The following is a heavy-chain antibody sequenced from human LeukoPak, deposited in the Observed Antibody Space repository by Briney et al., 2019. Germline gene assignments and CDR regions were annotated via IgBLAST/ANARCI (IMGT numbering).Heavy chain of an antibody. J-gene: IGHJ4*02. CDR3: GRHLYGSGSSRGFDY. Sequence: SETLSLTCTVSGGSISSYYWSWIRQPPGRGLEWIGYIYYSGSTNYNPSLKGRVTISVVTSKNQFSLKLSSVTAADTAVYYCGRHLYGSGSSRGFDYWGQGTLVTVSS. CDR1: GGSISSYY. D-gene: IGHD3-10*01. CDR2: IYYSGST. V-gene: IGHV4-59*08.